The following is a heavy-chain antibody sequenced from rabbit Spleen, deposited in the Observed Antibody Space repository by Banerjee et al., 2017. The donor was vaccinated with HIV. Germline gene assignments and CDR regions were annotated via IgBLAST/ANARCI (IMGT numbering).Heavy chain of an antibody. V-gene: IGHV1S45*01. CDR2: ITTDSSGST. D-gene: IGHD4-2*01. CDR1: GFTLSGHW. Sequence: QEQLEESGGDLVKPGASLTLTCTASGFTLSGHWIYWVRQAPGKGLEWIGYITTDSSGSTYYASWAKGRFTISKTSSTTVTLQMTSLTVADTATYFCARDITHSGSGWGPGTLVTVS. J-gene: IGHJ6*01. CDR3: ARDITHSGSG.